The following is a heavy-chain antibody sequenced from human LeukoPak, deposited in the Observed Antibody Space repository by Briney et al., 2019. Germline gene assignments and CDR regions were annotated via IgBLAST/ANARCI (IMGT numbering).Heavy chain of an antibody. CDR2: IRCDGGNK. D-gene: IGHD2-2*01. CDR1: GFTFSSYG. Sequence: GGSLRLSCAASGFTFSSYGIHWVRQAPGKGLEWVAVIRCDGGNKYYADSVQGRFTISRDNSKNALSLQMNSLRPEDTAVYYCAGDRRTYCTSSSCYLPPDYWGQGTLVTVSS. J-gene: IGHJ4*02. CDR3: AGDRRTYCTSSSCYLPPDY. V-gene: IGHV3-30*03.